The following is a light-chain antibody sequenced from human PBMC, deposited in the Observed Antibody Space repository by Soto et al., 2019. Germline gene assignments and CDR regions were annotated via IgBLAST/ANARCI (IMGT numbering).Light chain of an antibody. J-gene: IGKJ1*01. CDR3: QQYETSPRT. V-gene: IGKV3-20*01. CDR2: GAS. Sequence: EIVLTQSPGTLSLSPVERTTLSCRASQSVSSNFLDWYQQKPGQAPRLLIYGASSRATGIPDRFSGSGSGTDFTLTISRLEPEDFAVYYCQQYETSPRTFGQGTKVDIK. CDR1: QSVSSNF.